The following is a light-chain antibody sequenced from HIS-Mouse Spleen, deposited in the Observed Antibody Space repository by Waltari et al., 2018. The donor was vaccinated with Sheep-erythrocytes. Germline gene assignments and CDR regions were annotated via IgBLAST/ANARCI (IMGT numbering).Light chain of an antibody. Sequence: QLVLTQSPSASASLGASVKLTCTLSSGHSSYAIAWHQQQPEKGPRYLMKLNSDGSHSTGDGIPDRFSGSSSGAGRYRTISSLQSEDEADYYCQTWGTGIHVVFGGGTKLTVL. CDR2: LNSDGSH. CDR3: QTWGTGIHVV. CDR1: SGHSSYA. J-gene: IGLJ2*01. V-gene: IGLV4-69*01.